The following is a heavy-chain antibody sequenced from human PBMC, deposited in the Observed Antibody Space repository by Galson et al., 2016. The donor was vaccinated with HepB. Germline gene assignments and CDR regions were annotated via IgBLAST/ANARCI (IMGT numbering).Heavy chain of an antibody. CDR3: ARDLLGYGNAFDI. D-gene: IGHD2-15*01. CDR1: GGSISYYS. Sequence: SETLSLTCNVSGGSISYYSWSWIRHSPGKGLEWIGYTYYTGSTTYNPSLESRVSISVDTSKNQFSLRLTSVTAADTAIYYCARDLLGYGNAFDIWGQGTMVTVSS. J-gene: IGHJ3*02. V-gene: IGHV4-59*01. CDR2: TYYTGST.